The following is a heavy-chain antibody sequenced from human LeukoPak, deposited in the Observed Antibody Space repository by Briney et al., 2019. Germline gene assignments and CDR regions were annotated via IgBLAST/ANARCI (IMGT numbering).Heavy chain of an antibody. CDR2: INPNSGGT. D-gene: IGHD3-9*01. Sequence: ASVKVSCKASGYTFTGYYMHWVRQAPGQGLEWMGWINPNSGGTNYAQKFQGRVTMTRDTSITTAYMELGRLRSDDTAVYYCARGVRYFDWLLPPWGQGTLVTVSS. CDR3: ARGVRYFDWLLPP. V-gene: IGHV1-2*02. CDR1: GYTFTGYY. J-gene: IGHJ5*02.